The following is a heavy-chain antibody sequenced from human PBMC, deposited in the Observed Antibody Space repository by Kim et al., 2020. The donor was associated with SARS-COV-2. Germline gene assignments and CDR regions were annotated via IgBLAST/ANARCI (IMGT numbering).Heavy chain of an antibody. Sequence: SETLSLTCSVSGGSISSSSYFWGWIRQPPVKGLEWIGSIPYSGSTNYKPSLKSRVTISVDTSKNQFSLKLTSVTAADTAIYYCARIGITGTGRGIFCYWG. CDR2: IPYSGST. D-gene: IGHD1-20*01. CDR3: ARIGITGTGRGIFCY. V-gene: IGHV4-39*01. J-gene: IGHJ4*01. CDR1: GGSISSSSYF.